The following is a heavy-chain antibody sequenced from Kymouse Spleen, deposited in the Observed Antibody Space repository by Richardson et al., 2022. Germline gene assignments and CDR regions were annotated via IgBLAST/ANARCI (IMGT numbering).Heavy chain of an antibody. Sequence: QVQLVESGGGVVQPGRSLRLSCAASGFTFSSYGMHWVRQAPGKGLEWVAVIWYDGSNKYYADSVKGRFTISRDNSKNTLYLQMNSLRAEDTAVYYCARDQRDYYGSGSYYNLCMDVWGQGTTVTVSS. V-gene: IGHV3-33*01. CDR3: ARDQRDYYGSGSYYNLCMDV. J-gene: IGHJ6*02. CDR2: IWYDGSNK. CDR1: GFTFSSYG. D-gene: IGHD3-10*01.